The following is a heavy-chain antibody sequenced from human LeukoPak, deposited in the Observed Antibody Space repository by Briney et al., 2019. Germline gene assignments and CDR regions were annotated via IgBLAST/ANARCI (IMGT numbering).Heavy chain of an antibody. CDR2: MNPNSGNT. V-gene: IGHV1-8*01. CDR1: GDTFTSYD. J-gene: IGHJ5*02. D-gene: IGHD6-13*01. Sequence: ASVKVSCKASGDTFTSYDINWVRQATGQGLEWMGWMNPNSGNTGYAQKFQGRGTMTRNTSISTAYMELSSLRSEDTAVYYCARAGRIATSWFDPWGQGTLVTVSS. CDR3: ARAGRIATSWFDP.